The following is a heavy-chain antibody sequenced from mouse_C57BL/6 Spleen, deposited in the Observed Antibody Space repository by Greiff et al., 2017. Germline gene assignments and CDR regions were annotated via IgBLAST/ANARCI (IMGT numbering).Heavy chain of an antibody. V-gene: IGHV6-3*01. CDR3: TDGYYRE. J-gene: IGHJ2*01. Sequence: EVKLEESGGGLVQPGGSMKLSCVASGFTFSNYWMNWVRQSPEKGLEWVAQIRLKSDNYATHYAESVKGRFTISRDASKTGDYQQMNIVSAEDTGIYCCTDGYYREWGQGTTLTVSS. D-gene: IGHD2-3*01. CDR2: IRLKSDNYAT. CDR1: GFTFSNYW.